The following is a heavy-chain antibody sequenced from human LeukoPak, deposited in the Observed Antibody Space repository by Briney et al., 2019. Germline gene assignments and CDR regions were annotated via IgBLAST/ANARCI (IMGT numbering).Heavy chain of an antibody. D-gene: IGHD4-17*01. CDR2: IYHGGST. V-gene: IGHV4-30-2*01. J-gene: IGHJ5*02. CDR3: ARVIPMTTETPGWFDP. Sequence: SETLSLTCAVSGGSISSGGYSWSWIRQPPGKGLEWIGYIYHGGSTYYNPSLKSRVTISVDRSKNQFSLKLSSVTAADTAVYYCARVIPMTTETPGWFDPWGQGTLVTVSS. CDR1: GGSISSGGYS.